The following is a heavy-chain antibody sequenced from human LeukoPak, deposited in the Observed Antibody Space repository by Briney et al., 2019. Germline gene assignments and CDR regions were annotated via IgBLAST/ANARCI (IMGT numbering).Heavy chain of an antibody. CDR1: GFTFSSYS. V-gene: IGHV3-48*04. CDR3: SRVIGSYGDSAY. D-gene: IGHD4-17*01. CDR2: ITSSSSSM. J-gene: IGHJ4*02. Sequence: GGSLRLSCAASGFTFSSYSMNWVRQAPGKGLEWISYITSSSSSMYYADSVKGRFTISRDNAKNSLYLQMNSLRAEDTAVYYCSRVIGSYGDSAYWGQGTLVTVSS.